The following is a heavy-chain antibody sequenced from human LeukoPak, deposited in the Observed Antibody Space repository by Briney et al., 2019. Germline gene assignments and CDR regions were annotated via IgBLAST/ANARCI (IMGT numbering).Heavy chain of an antibody. CDR1: GFTLSSYG. D-gene: IGHD3-16*01. V-gene: IGHV3-30*02. CDR2: IRNDGSNK. Sequence: GGSLRLSCAASGFTLSSYGMHWVRQAPGKGLEWVAFIRNDGSNKYYADSLKDRFTISRDNSKNTLYLQMNSLRAEDKAVYYCAKPIGYVHRQYYMDVWGKGTTVTVSS. CDR3: AKPIGYVHRQYYMDV. J-gene: IGHJ6*03.